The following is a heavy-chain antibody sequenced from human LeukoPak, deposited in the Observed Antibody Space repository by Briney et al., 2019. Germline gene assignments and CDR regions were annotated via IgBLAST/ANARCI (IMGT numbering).Heavy chain of an antibody. D-gene: IGHD5-24*01. CDR3: ARCRDGYNYARYFDY. Sequence: GGSLRLSCAASGFTFSTYAMSWVRQAPGKGLVWVSRINSDGSSTSYADSVKGRFTISRDNAKNTAYLQMNSLRAEDTAGYYCARCRDGYNYARYFDYWGQGTLVTVSS. V-gene: IGHV3-74*01. CDR2: INSDGSST. CDR1: GFTFSTYA. J-gene: IGHJ4*02.